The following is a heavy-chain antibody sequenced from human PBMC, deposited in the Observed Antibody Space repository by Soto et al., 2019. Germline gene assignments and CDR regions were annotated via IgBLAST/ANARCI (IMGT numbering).Heavy chain of an antibody. CDR1: GGSISIGGYY. CDR3: AGDQWFGEPRSQYNWFDS. D-gene: IGHD3-10*01. J-gene: IGHJ5*01. Sequence: VQLQESGPGLVKPSQTLSLSCAVSGGSISIGGYYWSWIRQHPGKGLEWIGYIYYTGTTYYKSSLKGRGIMSVDTSKNQFSLNLTSVTAADTAVYYCAGDQWFGEPRSQYNWFDSWCQGILVTVAS. CDR2: IYYTGTT. V-gene: IGHV4-31*11.